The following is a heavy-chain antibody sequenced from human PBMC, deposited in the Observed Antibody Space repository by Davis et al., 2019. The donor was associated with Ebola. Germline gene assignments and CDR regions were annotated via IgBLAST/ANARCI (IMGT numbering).Heavy chain of an antibody. CDR2: IKQDGSEK. J-gene: IGHJ3*02. CDR3: TRESTADDAFDI. V-gene: IGHV3-7*01. D-gene: IGHD2-21*02. Sequence: GESLKISCAASGFAFSNYWMSWVRQAPGKGLEWVANIKQDGSEKYYVDSVRGRFTISRDNAKNSLYLQVSSLRAEDTAVYHCTRESTADDAFDIWGQGTMVTVSS. CDR1: GFAFSNYW.